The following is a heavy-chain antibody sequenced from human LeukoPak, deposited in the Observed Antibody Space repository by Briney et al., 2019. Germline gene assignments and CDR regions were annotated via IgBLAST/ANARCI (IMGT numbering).Heavy chain of an antibody. CDR3: AKSDRDYTYYYYYGMDV. CDR2: INSDGSST. V-gene: IGHV3-74*01. J-gene: IGHJ6*02. CDR1: GFTFSSYW. Sequence: PGGSLRLSCAASGFTFSSYWMHWVRQAPGKGLVWVSRINSDGSSTSYADSVKGRFTISRDNAKNTLYLQMNSLRAEDTAVYYCAKSDRDYTYYYYYGMDVWGQGTTVTVSS. D-gene: IGHD4-11*01.